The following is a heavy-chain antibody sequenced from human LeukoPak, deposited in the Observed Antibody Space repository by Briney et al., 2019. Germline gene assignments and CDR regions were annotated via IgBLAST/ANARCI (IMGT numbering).Heavy chain of an antibody. V-gene: IGHV4-59*08. CDR2: TSYSGST. J-gene: IGHJ6*02. CDR1: GGSISNSY. Sequence: PSETLSLTCTVSGGSISNSYWSWVRQPPWKGLEWIGYTSYSGSTNYNPSLKSRVTMSVDTSTDQFSLRLISVTAADTAVYYCARTVSGDYYGMDVWGQGTTVTVSS. D-gene: IGHD1-26*01. CDR3: ARTVSGDYYGMDV.